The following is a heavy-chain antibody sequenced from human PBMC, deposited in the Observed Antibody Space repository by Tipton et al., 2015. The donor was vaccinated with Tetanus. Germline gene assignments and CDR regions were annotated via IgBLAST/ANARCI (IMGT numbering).Heavy chain of an antibody. CDR3: ARGVDRAKAGTD. J-gene: IGHJ4*02. V-gene: IGHV4-34*01. CDR2: IHPSGIT. CDR1: GGSFSGYY. Sequence: TLSLTCTIYGGSFSGYYWSWIRQPPGRGLEWIGEIHPSGITTCNPSLESRVTLSQDTPKSQLSLKLNSVTAADTAVYYCARGVDRAKAGTDWGQGTLVTVSS. D-gene: IGHD5-18*01.